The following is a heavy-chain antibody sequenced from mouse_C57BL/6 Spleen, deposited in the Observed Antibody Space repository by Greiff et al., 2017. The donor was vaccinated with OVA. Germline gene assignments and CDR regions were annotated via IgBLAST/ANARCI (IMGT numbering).Heavy chain of an antibody. CDR3: ARVIYGSSLYFDY. D-gene: IGHD1-1*01. Sequence: QVQLQQPGAELVKPGASVKLSCKASGYTFTSYWMHWVKQRPGQGLEWIGMIHPNSGSTNYNEKFKSKATLTVDKSSSTAYMQLSSLTSEDSAVYYCARVIYGSSLYFDYWGQGTTLTVSS. V-gene: IGHV1-64*01. CDR2: IHPNSGST. CDR1: GYTFTSYW. J-gene: IGHJ2*01.